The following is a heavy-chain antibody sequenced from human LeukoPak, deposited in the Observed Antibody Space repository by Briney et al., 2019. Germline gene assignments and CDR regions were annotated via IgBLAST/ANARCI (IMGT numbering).Heavy chain of an antibody. V-gene: IGHV3-30*02. CDR2: IRYGGNNK. J-gene: IGHJ4*02. CDR3: TKDYYDTSTYSSYFDY. D-gene: IGHD3-22*01. CDR1: GFTFSRYG. Sequence: GGSLRLSCAASGFTFSRYGMNWVRQAPGKGLEWVAFIRYGGNNKYYADSVKGRFTISRDNSKNTLYLQMNSLRAEDTAVYYCTKDYYDTSTYSSYFDYWGQGTLVTVSS.